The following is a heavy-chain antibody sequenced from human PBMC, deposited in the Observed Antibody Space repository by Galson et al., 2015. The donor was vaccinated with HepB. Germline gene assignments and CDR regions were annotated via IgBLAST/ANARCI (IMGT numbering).Heavy chain of an antibody. CDR1: GFTFSSYA. J-gene: IGHJ4*02. CDR3: VVGWLADTAMLGY. CDR2: ISSNGGST. Sequence: SLRLSCAASGFTFSSYAMHWVRQAPGKGLEYVSAISSNGGSTYYADSVKGRFTISRDNSKNTLYLQMSSLRAEDTAVYYCVVGWLADTAMLGYWGQGTLVTVSS. D-gene: IGHD5-18*01. V-gene: IGHV3-64D*06.